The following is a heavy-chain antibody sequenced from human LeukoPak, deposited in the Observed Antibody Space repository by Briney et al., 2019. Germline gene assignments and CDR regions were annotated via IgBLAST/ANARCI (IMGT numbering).Heavy chain of an antibody. Sequence: GGSLRLSCAASGFTFSSYAMSWVRQAPGKGLEWVSAISGSGGSTYYADSVKGRFTISRDNSKNTLYLQMNSLRAEDTAVYYCARVVKGSSWNYYYYMDVWGKGTTVTVSS. CDR1: GFTFSSYA. CDR3: ARVVKGSSWNYYYYMDV. V-gene: IGHV3-23*01. J-gene: IGHJ6*03. CDR2: ISGSGGST. D-gene: IGHD6-13*01.